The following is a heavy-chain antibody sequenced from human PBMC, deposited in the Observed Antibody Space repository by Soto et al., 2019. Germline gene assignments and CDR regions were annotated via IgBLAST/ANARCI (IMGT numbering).Heavy chain of an antibody. Sequence: QVQLVESGGGVVQPGRSLRLSCAASGFTFSSYGMHWVRQAPGKGLEWVAVISYDGSNKYYADSVKGRFTISRDNSKNTLYLQMNSLRAEDTAVYYCAKDYSRRGITMVRGVPSFDPWGQGTLVTVSS. V-gene: IGHV3-30*18. D-gene: IGHD3-10*01. J-gene: IGHJ5*02. CDR1: GFTFSSYG. CDR3: AKDYSRRGITMVRGVPSFDP. CDR2: ISYDGSNK.